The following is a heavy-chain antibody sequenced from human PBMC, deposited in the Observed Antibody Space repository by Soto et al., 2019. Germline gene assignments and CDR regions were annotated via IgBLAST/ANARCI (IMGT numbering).Heavy chain of an antibody. Sequence: QVRLQESGPGLVKPSETLSLTCSVSGGSIDSYLWNWIRQPPGKGLEWIGYIYYNGSTNYNPPLKSRVTISVDTSKNQFSLKLNSVTAADTAVYFCARFGGWFDPWGQGTLVTVSS. D-gene: IGHD3-10*01. J-gene: IGHJ5*02. CDR2: IYYNGST. CDR1: GGSIDSYL. CDR3: ARFGGWFDP. V-gene: IGHV4-59*08.